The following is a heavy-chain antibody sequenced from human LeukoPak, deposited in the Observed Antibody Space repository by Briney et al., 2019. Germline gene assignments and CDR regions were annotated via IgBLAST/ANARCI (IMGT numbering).Heavy chain of an antibody. D-gene: IGHD2-2*01. V-gene: IGHV1-69*05. CDR3: AREAVNKYQLLYFDY. CDR2: IIPIFGTA. CDR1: GGTFSSYA. Sequence: ASVKVSCKASGGTFSSYAISWVRQAPGQGLEWMGRIIPIFGTANYAQKFQGRVTITTDESTSTAYMELSSLRSEDTAVYYCAREAVNKYQLLYFDYWGQGTLVTVSS. J-gene: IGHJ4*02.